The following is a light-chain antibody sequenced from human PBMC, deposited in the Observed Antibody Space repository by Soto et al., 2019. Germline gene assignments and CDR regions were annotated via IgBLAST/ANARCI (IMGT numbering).Light chain of an antibody. Sequence: EIVMTQSPATLSLSPGDRATLSCRASQSVSTNLAWHQQRPGQAPRLLIYGASTRATGIPDRFSGSGSGTEFTLTISSLESEDCAVYYCQQYNNWPPYTFGQGTKVDIQ. V-gene: IGKV3-15*01. CDR3: QQYNNWPPYT. J-gene: IGKJ2*01. CDR2: GAS. CDR1: QSVSTN.